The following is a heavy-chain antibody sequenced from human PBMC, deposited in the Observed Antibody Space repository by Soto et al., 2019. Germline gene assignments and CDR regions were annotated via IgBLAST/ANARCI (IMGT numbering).Heavy chain of an antibody. CDR3: ARASYYYDSSGYYNY. CDR2: IYYSGST. J-gene: IGHJ4*02. CDR1: GGSISSSDYY. D-gene: IGHD3-22*01. Sequence: LSLTCTVSGGSISSSDYYWSWIRQPPGKGLEWIGYIYYSGSTYYNPSLKSRVTISIDTSKNQFSLKLNSVTAADTAVYYCARASYYYDSSGYYNYWGQGTLVTSPQ. V-gene: IGHV4-30-4*01.